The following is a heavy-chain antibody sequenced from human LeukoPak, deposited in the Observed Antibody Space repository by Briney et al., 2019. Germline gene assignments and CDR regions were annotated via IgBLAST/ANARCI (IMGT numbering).Heavy chain of an antibody. J-gene: IGHJ6*02. V-gene: IGHV4-31*03. CDR1: GGSISSGGYY. CDR2: IYYSGST. CDR3: ARDKSTDIVLMVYAYGMDV. Sequence: SQTLSLTCTVSGGSISSGGYYWSWIRQHPGKGLEWIGYIYYSGSTYYNPSLKSRVTISVDTSKNQFSLKLSSVTAADTAVYHCARDKSTDIVLMVYAYGMDVWGQGTTVTVSS. D-gene: IGHD2-8*01.